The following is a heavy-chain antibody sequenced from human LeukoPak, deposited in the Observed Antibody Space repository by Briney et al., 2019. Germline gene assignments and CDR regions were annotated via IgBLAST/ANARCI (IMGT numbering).Heavy chain of an antibody. CDR3: ARCGDCGEAVADAVSDY. CDR2: INPSGGST. CDR1: GYTFTSYY. J-gene: IGHJ4*02. V-gene: IGHV1-46*01. D-gene: IGHD6-19*01. Sequence: ASVKVSCKASGYTFTSYYMHWVRQAPGPGLEWMGIINPSGGSTSYAQKFQGRVTMTRDTSTSTVYMELSSLRSEDTAVYYCARCGDCGEAVADAVSDYWGQGTLVTVSS.